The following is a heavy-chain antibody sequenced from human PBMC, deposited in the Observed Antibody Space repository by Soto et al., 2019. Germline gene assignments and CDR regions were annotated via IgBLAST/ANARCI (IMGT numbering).Heavy chain of an antibody. CDR1: GGSFSGYY. CDR2: INHSGST. CDR3: AILEWWRVVAATPYFQD. Sequence: SETLSLTCAVYGGSFSGYYWSWIRQSPGKGLEWTGEINHSGSTNYNPSLKSRVTISVDTSKNQFSLKLSSVTAADTAVYYCAILEWWRVVAATPYFQDWGQGTLVTVSS. V-gene: IGHV4-34*01. D-gene: IGHD2-15*01. J-gene: IGHJ1*01.